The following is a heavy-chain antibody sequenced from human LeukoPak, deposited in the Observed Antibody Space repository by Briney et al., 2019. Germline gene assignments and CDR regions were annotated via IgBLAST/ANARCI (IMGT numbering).Heavy chain of an antibody. V-gene: IGHV2-5*02. J-gene: IGHJ5*02. CDR3: VHRTAAGLKNWFDP. Sequence: SGPTLVKPTQTLTLTCTFSGFSLSTRGVGVGWIREPPGKALEWLALIYWDDDKRYSPSLKSRLTITKDTSKNQVVLTMTNMDPVDTATYYCVHRTAAGLKNWFDPWGQGTLVTVSS. D-gene: IGHD6-13*01. CDR2: IYWDDDK. CDR1: GFSLSTRGVG.